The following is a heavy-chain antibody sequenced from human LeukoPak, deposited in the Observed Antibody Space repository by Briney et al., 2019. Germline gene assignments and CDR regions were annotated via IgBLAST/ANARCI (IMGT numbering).Heavy chain of an antibody. CDR2: IYYSGST. CDR1: GGSISSGGYY. D-gene: IGHD5-24*01. Sequence: PSQTLSLTCTVSGGSISSGGYYWSWIRQHPGKGLEWIGYIYYSGSTNYNPSLKSRVTISVDTSKNQFSLKLSSVTAADTAVYYCARGEVGDGYNTEYFQHWGQGTLVTVSS. CDR3: ARGEVGDGYNTEYFQH. V-gene: IGHV4-61*08. J-gene: IGHJ1*01.